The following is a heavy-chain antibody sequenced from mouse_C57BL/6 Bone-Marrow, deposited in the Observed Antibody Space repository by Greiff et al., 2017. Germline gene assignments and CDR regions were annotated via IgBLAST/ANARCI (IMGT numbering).Heavy chain of an antibody. V-gene: IGHV1-76*01. Sequence: QVQLQQSGAELVRPGASVKLSCKASGYTFTDYYINWVKQRPGQGLEWIARIYPGSGNTYYNEKFKGKATLTAEKSSSTAYMQLSSLTSEDSAVYFCARRGDFYYYGSSPFAYWGQGTLVTVSA. CDR1: GYTFTDYY. D-gene: IGHD1-1*01. CDR2: IYPGSGNT. J-gene: IGHJ3*01. CDR3: ARRGDFYYYGSSPFAY.